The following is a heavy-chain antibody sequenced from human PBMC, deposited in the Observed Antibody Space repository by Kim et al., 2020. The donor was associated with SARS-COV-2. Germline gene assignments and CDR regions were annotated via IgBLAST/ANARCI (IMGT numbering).Heavy chain of an antibody. Sequence: GGSLRLSCAASGFIFHHFAMHWVRQAPGKSLEWVSLIDGDTTNSYYVDSVKGRFTISRDNSKNSLYLEMNSLRTDDTAFYYCARRGEQQLGTRQHWGQGTLVTVSS. CDR1: GFIFHHFA. D-gene: IGHD6-13*01. CDR2: IDGDTTNS. CDR3: ARRGEQQLGTRQH. V-gene: IGHV3-43*02. J-gene: IGHJ1*01.